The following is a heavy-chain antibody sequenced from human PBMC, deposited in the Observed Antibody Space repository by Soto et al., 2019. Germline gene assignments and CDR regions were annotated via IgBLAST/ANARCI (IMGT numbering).Heavy chain of an antibody. J-gene: IGHJ4*02. D-gene: IGHD2-15*01. V-gene: IGHV4-39*07. CDR1: GGSISSSSYY. Sequence: SETLSLTCTVSGGSISSSSYYWGWIRQPPGKGLEWIGSIYYSGSTYYNPSLKSRVTISVDTSKNQFSLKLSSVTAADTAVYYCAREVVVAATPRGYFDYWGQGTLVTVSS. CDR3: AREVVVAATPRGYFDY. CDR2: IYYSGST.